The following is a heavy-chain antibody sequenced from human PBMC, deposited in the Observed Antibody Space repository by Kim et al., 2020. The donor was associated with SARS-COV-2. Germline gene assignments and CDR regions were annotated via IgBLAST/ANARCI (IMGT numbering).Heavy chain of an antibody. CDR3: ARAPWFGESAPLEY. V-gene: IGHV1-18*01. Sequence: ASVKVSCKASGYTFTSYSISWVRQAPGQGLEWMGWVRVYNGNTNYAQSLQGRVTMTTDTSTSTAYMELRSLRSDDTALYYCARAPWFGESAPLEYWGQGT. CDR1: GYTFTSYS. J-gene: IGHJ4*02. D-gene: IGHD3-10*01. CDR2: VRVYNGNT.